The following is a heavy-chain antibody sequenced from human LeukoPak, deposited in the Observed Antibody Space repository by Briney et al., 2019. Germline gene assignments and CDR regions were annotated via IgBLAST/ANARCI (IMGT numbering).Heavy chain of an antibody. Sequence: PSETLSLTCTVSGDSIINNDYYWSWIRQPPGKGLEWIGEINHSGSTNYNPSLKSRVTISVDTSKNQFSLKLSSVTAADTAVYYCARSGGYSYRTNRLDYWGQGTLVTVSS. J-gene: IGHJ4*02. CDR1: GDSIINNDYY. D-gene: IGHD5-18*01. V-gene: IGHV4-34*01. CDR3: ARSGGYSYRTNRLDY. CDR2: INHSGST.